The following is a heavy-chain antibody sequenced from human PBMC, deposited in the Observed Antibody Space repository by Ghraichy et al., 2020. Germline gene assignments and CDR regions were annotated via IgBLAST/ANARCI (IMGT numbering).Heavy chain of an antibody. CDR3: ARGRDRGNITIFGVAIPARGPDAFDI. CDR1: GYTFTSYD. Sequence: ASVKVSCKASGYTFTSYDINWVRQATGQGLEWMGWMNPNSGNTGYAQKFQGRVTMTRNTSISTAYMELSSLRSEDTAVYYCARGRDRGNITIFGVAIPARGPDAFDIWGQGTMVTVSS. CDR2: MNPNSGNT. D-gene: IGHD3-3*01. V-gene: IGHV1-8*01. J-gene: IGHJ3*02.